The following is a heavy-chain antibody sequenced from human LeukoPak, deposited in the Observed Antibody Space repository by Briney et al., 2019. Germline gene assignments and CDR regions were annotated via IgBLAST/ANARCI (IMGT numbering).Heavy chain of an antibody. CDR1: GGTFSSYA. CDR3: ARGEGYDYVWWSYRIDAFDI. D-gene: IGHD3-16*02. CDR2: IIPIFGTA. J-gene: IGHJ3*02. V-gene: IGHV1-69*05. Sequence: SVKVSCKASGGTFSSYAISWVRQAPGQGLEWMRRIIPIFGTANYAQKFQGRVTITTDESTSTAYMELSSLRSEDTAVYYCARGEGYDYVWWSYRIDAFDIWGLGTMVTVSS.